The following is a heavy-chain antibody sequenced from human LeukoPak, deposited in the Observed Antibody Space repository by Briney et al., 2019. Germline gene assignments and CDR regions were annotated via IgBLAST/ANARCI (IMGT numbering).Heavy chain of an antibody. CDR3: ARDDNDYDDSSGYYS. CDR1: GFTVSSNY. Sequence: GGSLRLSCAASGFTVSSNYMSWVRQAPGKGLEWVSVIYSGGSTYYADSVKGRFTISRDNSKNTLYLQMNSLRAEDTAVYYCARDDNDYDDSSGYYSWGQGTLVTVSS. D-gene: IGHD3-22*01. CDR2: IYSGGST. J-gene: IGHJ4*02. V-gene: IGHV3-66*02.